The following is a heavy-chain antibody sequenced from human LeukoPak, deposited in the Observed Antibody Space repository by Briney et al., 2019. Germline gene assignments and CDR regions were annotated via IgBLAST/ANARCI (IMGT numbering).Heavy chain of an antibody. CDR3: VRPLYRGYDLVGLGP. J-gene: IGHJ5*02. CDR1: GFTFSSYW. CDR2: SNSDGRSK. D-gene: IGHD5-12*01. Sequence: GGSLRLTCATSGFTFSSYWMHWVCKAPGQWLVLVSRSNSDGRSKSYADSVKGRFTIFRDNAKNTLYLQMNSLRAEDTAVYYCVRPLYRGYDLVGLGPWGQGTLVTVSS. V-gene: IGHV3-74*01.